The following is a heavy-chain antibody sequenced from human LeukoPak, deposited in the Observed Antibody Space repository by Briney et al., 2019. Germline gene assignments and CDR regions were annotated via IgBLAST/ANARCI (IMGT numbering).Heavy chain of an antibody. CDR3: ARVLLTRFDY. D-gene: IGHD4/OR15-4a*01. V-gene: IGHV3-66*02. J-gene: IGHJ4*02. CDR2: IFTGDNT. Sequence: GGSLRLSCVVTRFTVSDNYMTWVRQAPGKGLEWVSVIFTGDNTHYADSVKGRFTISRDNSKNTLYLQMNSLRAEDTAVYYCARVLLTRFDYWGQGTLVTVSS. CDR1: RFTVSDNY.